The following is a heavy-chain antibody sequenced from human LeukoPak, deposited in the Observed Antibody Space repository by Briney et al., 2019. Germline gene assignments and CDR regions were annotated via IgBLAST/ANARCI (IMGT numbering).Heavy chain of an antibody. V-gene: IGHV3-7*01. J-gene: IGHJ4*02. D-gene: IGHD3-10*01. CDR2: IKKDGSDK. CDR1: GFTFSNYW. Sequence: GGSLRLSCAASGFTFSNYWMTWVRQAPGKGLEWVANIKKDGSDKYYVDSVKGRFTVSRDNAKNSLYLQMNSLRAEDTAVYYCLHYDSGSVWGQGTPVTVSS. CDR3: LHYDSGSV.